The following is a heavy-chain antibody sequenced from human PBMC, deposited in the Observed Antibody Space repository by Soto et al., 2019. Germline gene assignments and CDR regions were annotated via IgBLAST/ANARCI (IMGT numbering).Heavy chain of an antibody. J-gene: IGHJ5*02. CDR3: ARVLSSTSYKRFWFDP. V-gene: IGHV4-30-2*01. Sequence: TQGLTYSVSGGSIIGGGYSWSWIRQPPAKGLEWIWYIYHSGSTYYNPSLKSRVTISVDRSKNQFSLKLSSMTAADTAVYYCARVLSSTSYKRFWFDPWGQGTLVTVSS. CDR1: GGSIIGGGYS. CDR2: IYHSGST. D-gene: IGHD2-2*01.